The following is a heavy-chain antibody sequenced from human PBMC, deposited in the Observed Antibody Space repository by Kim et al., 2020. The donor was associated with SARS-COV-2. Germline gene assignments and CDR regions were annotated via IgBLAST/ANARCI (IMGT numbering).Heavy chain of an antibody. V-gene: IGHV3-15*01. J-gene: IGHJ4*02. D-gene: IGHD3-3*01. CDR3: TTEKRNYDCWNSYDSGVDS. CDR1: GFTFSNAW. Sequence: GGSLRLSCAASGFTFSNAWMSWVRQAPGKGLEWVGRIKSKTDGGTTDYAAPVKGRFTIFRDDSKNTLYLQMNSLKTEDTAVYYCTTEKRNYDCWNSYDSGVDSWGQGTLVTVSS. CDR2: IKSKTDGGTT.